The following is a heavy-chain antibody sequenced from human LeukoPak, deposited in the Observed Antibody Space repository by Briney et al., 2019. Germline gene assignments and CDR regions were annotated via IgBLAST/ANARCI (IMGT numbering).Heavy chain of an antibody. Sequence: PSETLSLTCTVSGGSIRIDYRSCIRQPPGKGLEWIGYISYSGSTNFNPPLKSRVTISVDTSKNQFSLKLSSVTAADTAVYYCAMEGKAGTNLNCVDPGSQGTLVTVSS. CDR2: ISYSGST. D-gene: IGHD1-1*01. CDR3: AMEGKAGTNLNCVDP. CDR1: GGSIRIDY. V-gene: IGHV4-59*01. J-gene: IGHJ5*01.